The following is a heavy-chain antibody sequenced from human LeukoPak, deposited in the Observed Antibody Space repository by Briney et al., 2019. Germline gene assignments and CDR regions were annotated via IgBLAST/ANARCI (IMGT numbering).Heavy chain of an antibody. CDR3: ARSWYPYYDILTGYYSGSYYYYGMDV. D-gene: IGHD3-9*01. V-gene: IGHV4-39*07. J-gene: IGHJ6*02. CDR2: IYHSGST. Sequence: PSETLSLTCTVSGDSINSSISYWGWIRQPPGKGLEWIGEIYHSGSTNYNPSLKSRVTISVDKSKNQFSLKLSSVTAADTAVYYCARSWYPYYDILTGYYSGSYYYYGMDVWGQGTTVTVSS. CDR1: GDSINSSISY.